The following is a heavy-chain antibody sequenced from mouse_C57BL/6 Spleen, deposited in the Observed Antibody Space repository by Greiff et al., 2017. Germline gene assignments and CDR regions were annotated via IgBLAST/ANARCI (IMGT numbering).Heavy chain of an antibody. CDR3: ALAYYSNYGYLYFDV. D-gene: IGHD2-5*01. V-gene: IGHV14-3*01. J-gene: IGHJ1*03. CDR1: GFNIKNTN. CDR2: IAPANGNT. Sequence: EVKLQQSVAELVRPGASVKLSCTASGFNIKNTNMHWVKQRPEQGLEWIGRIAPANGNTKYAPKFQGKATITADTSSNTAYLQLSSLTSEYTAIYYCALAYYSNYGYLYFDVWGTGTTVTVSS.